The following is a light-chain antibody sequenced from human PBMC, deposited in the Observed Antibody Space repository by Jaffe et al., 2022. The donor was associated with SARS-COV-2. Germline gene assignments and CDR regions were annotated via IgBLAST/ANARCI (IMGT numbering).Light chain of an antibody. CDR1: SSNIGSHT. Sequence: QSVLTQPPSASGTPGQRVTISCSGSSSNIGSHTVNWYQQLPGAAPKLLIYSNDHRPSGVPDRFSGSKSGTSASLVISGLQSGDEADYYCAAWDDSLNGSYVFGAGTKVTVL. CDR2: SND. CDR3: AAWDDSLNGSYV. J-gene: IGLJ1*01. V-gene: IGLV1-44*01.